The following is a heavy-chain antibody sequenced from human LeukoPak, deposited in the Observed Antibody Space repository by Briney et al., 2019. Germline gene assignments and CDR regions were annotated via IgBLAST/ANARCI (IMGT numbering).Heavy chain of an antibody. V-gene: IGHV3-30-3*01. D-gene: IGHD3-22*01. CDR3: AREPFAFSGYYVY. CDR2: ISYDGSNK. J-gene: IGHJ4*02. Sequence: PGRSLRLSCAASGFTFSSYAMHWVRQAPGKGLEWVAVISYDGSNKYYADSVKGRFTISRDNSKNTLYLQMNSLRAEDTAVYYCAREPFAFSGYYVYWGQGTLVTVSS. CDR1: GFTFSSYA.